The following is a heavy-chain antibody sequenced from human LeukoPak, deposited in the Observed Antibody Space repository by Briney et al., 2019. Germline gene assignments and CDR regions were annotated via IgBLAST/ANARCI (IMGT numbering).Heavy chain of an antibody. CDR1: GYTFTSYG. J-gene: IGHJ4*02. CDR3: ASTSIAARTFDY. D-gene: IGHD6-6*01. V-gene: IGHV1-18*01. Sequence: ASVKVSCKASGYTFTSYGISWVRQAPGQGLEWMGWISAYNGNTNYAQKLQGRVTMTTDTSTSTAYMELSSLRSEDTAVYYCASTSIAARTFDYWGQGTLVTVSS. CDR2: ISAYNGNT.